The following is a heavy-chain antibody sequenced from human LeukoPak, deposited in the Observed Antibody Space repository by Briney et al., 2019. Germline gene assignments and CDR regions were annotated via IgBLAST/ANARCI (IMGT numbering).Heavy chain of an antibody. V-gene: IGHV5-51*01. CDR3: ARRNHYDSSGYSN. J-gene: IGHJ4*02. D-gene: IGHD3-22*01. Sequence: KCGESLKISCKGSGYSFTSYWIGWVRQMPGKGLEWMGIIYPGDSDTRHSPPFQGQVTISADKSISTAYLQWSSLKASDTAMYYCARRNHYDSSGYSNWGQGTLVTVSS. CDR2: IYPGDSDT. CDR1: GYSFTSYW.